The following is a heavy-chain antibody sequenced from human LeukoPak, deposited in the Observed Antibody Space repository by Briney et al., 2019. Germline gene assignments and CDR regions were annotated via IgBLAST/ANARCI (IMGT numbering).Heavy chain of an antibody. CDR3: ASDPGA. CDR2: ISSDGSST. Sequence: GGSLRLSCAASGFTFSSYWMHWVRQAPGKGLVWVSRISSDGSSTSYADPVKGRFTISRDNAKSTLYLQMNSLRAEDTAVYYCASDPGAWGQGTLVTVS. V-gene: IGHV3-74*01. CDR1: GFTFSSYW. D-gene: IGHD1-1*01. J-gene: IGHJ5*02.